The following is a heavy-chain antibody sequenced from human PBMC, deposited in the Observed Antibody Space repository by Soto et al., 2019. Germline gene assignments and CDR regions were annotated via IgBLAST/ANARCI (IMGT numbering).Heavy chain of an antibody. Sequence: EVQLVESGGGLVQPGGSLRLSCAASGFIFSSYEVHWVRQAPGRGLEWVAYISSSGSRTDYADSVKGRFTISRDNAKSSLYLQMDSLRAEDTAVYYRATERRVSRKDFDYWGQGTLVTVSS. V-gene: IGHV3-48*03. D-gene: IGHD3-3*01. J-gene: IGHJ4*02. CDR3: ATERRVSRKDFDY. CDR1: GFIFSSYE. CDR2: ISSSGSRT.